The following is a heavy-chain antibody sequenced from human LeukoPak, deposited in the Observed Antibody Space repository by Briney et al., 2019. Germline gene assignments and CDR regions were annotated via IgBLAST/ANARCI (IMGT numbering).Heavy chain of an antibody. V-gene: IGHV3-21*01. J-gene: IGHJ4*02. Sequence: GGSLRLSCAASGFTFSSYSMNWVRQAPGKGLEWVSSISSSSSYIYYADAVKGRFTISRDNDKNSLYLQMNSLRAEDTAVYYCARAIAVAGTSRVGIIDYWGQGTLVTVSS. CDR2: ISSSSSYI. CDR3: ARAIAVAGTSRVGIIDY. D-gene: IGHD6-19*01. CDR1: GFTFSSYS.